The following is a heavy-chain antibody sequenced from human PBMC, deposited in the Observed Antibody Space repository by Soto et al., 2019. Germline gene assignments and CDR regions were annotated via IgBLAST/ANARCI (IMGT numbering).Heavy chain of an antibody. J-gene: IGHJ4*02. D-gene: IGHD3-10*01. V-gene: IGHV1-18*01. CDR3: ARGSYGDY. CDR2: ISAHNGNT. Sequence: QVHLVQSGAEVKKPGASVKVSCKASGYTFTSYGITWVRQAPGQGLEWMGWISAHNGNTDYAQKLQGRVIVTRETSTSTAYMELRSLISDDTAMYYCARGSYGDYWGQGALVTVSS. CDR1: GYTFTSYG.